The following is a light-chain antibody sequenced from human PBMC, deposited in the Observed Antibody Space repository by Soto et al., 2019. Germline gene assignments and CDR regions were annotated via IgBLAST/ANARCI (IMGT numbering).Light chain of an antibody. CDR3: QSYDSSLSAFYV. CDR2: GNS. CDR1: SSNIGAGYD. V-gene: IGLV1-40*01. J-gene: IGLJ1*01. Sequence: QSVLTQPPSVSGAPGQRVTISCTGSSSNIGAGYDVHWYQQLPGTAPKLLIYGNSNRPSGVPDRFSGSKFGTSASLAITGLQAEDEADYYCQSYDSSLSAFYVFGTGTKVTVL.